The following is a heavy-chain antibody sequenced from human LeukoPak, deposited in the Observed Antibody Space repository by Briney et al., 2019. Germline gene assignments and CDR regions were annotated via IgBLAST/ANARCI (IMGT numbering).Heavy chain of an antibody. CDR1: GFTFSSYD. Sequence: GGSLRLSCAASGFTFSSYDMHWVRQATGKGLEWVSAIGTAGDTYYPGSVKGRFTISRENAKNSLYLQMNSLRAEDTAVYYCARVRYYDFWSGYYTGYYFDYWGQGTLVTVSS. V-gene: IGHV3-13*01. CDR3: ARVRYYDFWSGYYTGYYFDY. J-gene: IGHJ4*02. CDR2: IGTAGDT. D-gene: IGHD3-3*01.